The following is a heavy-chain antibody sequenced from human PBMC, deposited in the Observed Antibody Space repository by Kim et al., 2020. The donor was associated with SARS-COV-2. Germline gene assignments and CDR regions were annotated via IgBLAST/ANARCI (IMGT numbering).Heavy chain of an antibody. CDR2: ISYDGSNK. D-gene: IGHD3-10*01. CDR1: GFTFSNCA. J-gene: IGHJ6*02. Sequence: GGSLRLSCAASGFTFSNCAMHWVRQAPGKGLEWVAVISYDGSNKNYADSVKGRFTISRDNSKNTLYLQMNSLRAEDTALYYCARDTWSRLRGVTYSYYGMDVWGQGTTVTVSS. CDR3: ARDTWSRLRGVTYSYYGMDV. V-gene: IGHV3-30-3*01.